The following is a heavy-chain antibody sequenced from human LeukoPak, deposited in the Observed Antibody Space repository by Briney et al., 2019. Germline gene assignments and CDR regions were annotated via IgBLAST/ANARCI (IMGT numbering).Heavy chain of an antibody. Sequence: ASVKVSCKASGYTFTSYYMHWVRQAPGQGLEWMGIINPSGGSTSYAQKFQGRVTMTRDTSISTAYMELSRLRSDDTAVYYCARVNTLVYYDSSGYPDYWGQGTLVTVSS. J-gene: IGHJ4*02. CDR1: GYTFTSYY. V-gene: IGHV1-46*01. D-gene: IGHD3-22*01. CDR2: INPSGGST. CDR3: ARVNTLVYYDSSGYPDY.